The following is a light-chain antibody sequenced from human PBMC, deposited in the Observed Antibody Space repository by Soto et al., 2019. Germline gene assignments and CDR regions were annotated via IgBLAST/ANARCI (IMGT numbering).Light chain of an antibody. CDR1: SSDIGDSNY. J-gene: IGLJ1*01. Sequence: QSALTQPASVSGSPGQSITISCTGTSSDIGDSNYVSWYQQPPAKAPKIVIYDVSNRPSGVSNRFSGSKSANTASLTISGLQDEDEADYYCSSFRSSSTSYVFGTGTKVTVL. CDR2: DVS. CDR3: SSFRSSSTSYV. V-gene: IGLV2-14*03.